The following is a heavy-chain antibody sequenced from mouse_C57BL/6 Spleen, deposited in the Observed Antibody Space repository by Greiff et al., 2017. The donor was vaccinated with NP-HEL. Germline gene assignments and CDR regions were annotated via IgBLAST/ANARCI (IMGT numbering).Heavy chain of an antibody. J-gene: IGHJ2*01. CDR1: GYTFTSYW. CDR3: ARSYGSSYDY. CDR2: IHPNSGST. V-gene: IGHV1-64*01. Sequence: QVQLQQPGAELVKPGASVKLSCKASGYTFTSYWMHWVKQRPGQGLEWIGIIHPNSGSTNYNEKFKSKATLTVDKSSSTAYMQLSSLTSEDSAVYYCARSYGSSYDYWGQGTTLTVSS. D-gene: IGHD1-1*01.